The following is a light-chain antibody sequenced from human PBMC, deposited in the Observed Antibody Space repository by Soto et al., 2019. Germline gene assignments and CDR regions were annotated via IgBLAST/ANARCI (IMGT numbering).Light chain of an antibody. CDR1: SSDVGSYNL. V-gene: IGLV2-23*02. J-gene: IGLJ2*01. CDR3: CSYAGNSTFVV. CDR2: EVS. Sequence: QSALTQPASVSGSPGQSITISCTGTSSDVGSYNLVSWYQHHPGKAPKLIIYEVSKRPSGVSNRFSGSKSGNTASLTISGLQAEDEADYYCCSYAGNSTFVVFGGGTKLTVL.